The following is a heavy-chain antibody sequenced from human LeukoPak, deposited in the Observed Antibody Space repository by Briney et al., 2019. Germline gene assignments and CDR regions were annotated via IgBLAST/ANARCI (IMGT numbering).Heavy chain of an antibody. V-gene: IGHV3-30*18. J-gene: IGHJ4*02. CDR1: GFTFSSYG. Sequence: QPGRSLRLSCAASGFTFSSYGMHWVRQAPGKGLEWVAVISYDGSNKYYADSVKGRFTISRDNSKNALYLQMNSLRAEDTALYYCAKDISSLRPPQWLVRGIDYWGQGTLVTVSA. CDR3: AKDISSLRPPQWLVRGIDY. D-gene: IGHD6-19*01. CDR2: ISYDGSNK.